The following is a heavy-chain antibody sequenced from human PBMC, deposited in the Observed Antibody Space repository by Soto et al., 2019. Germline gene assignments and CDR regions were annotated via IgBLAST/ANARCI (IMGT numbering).Heavy chain of an antibody. D-gene: IGHD3-22*01. CDR1: GFIFSGSG. Sequence: QVQLVESGGGVVQPGRSLRLTCAASGFIFSGSGMHWVRQAPGKGLEWVALVSNDGIRKYYGDSVKGRFTISRDNAENTLYLQMNSLRAEDTAVYYCARWVDGSMYDNSGKYDSWGQGTLVTVSS. CDR2: VSNDGIRK. CDR3: ARWVDGSMYDNSGKYDS. J-gene: IGHJ5*01. V-gene: IGHV3-30*03.